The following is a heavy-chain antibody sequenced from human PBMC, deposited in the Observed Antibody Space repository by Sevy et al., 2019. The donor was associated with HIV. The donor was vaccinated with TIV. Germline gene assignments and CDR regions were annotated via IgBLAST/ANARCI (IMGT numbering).Heavy chain of an antibody. CDR3: TTPPGYCSSTSCPDYYYYYYMDV. CDR2: IKSKTDGGTT. J-gene: IGHJ6*03. D-gene: IGHD2-2*01. CDR1: GFTFSNAW. V-gene: IGHV3-15*01. Sequence: GGSLRLSCAASGFTFSNAWMSWVRQAPGKGLEWVGRIKSKTDGGTTDYAAPVKGRFTMSRDDSKNTLYLQMNSLKTEDTAVYYCTTPPGYCSSTSCPDYYYYYYMDVWGKGTTVTVSS.